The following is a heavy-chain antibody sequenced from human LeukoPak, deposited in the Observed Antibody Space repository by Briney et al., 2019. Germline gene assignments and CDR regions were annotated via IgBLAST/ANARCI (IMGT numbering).Heavy chain of an antibody. Sequence: PGGSLRLSCAASGFTFNTYTMSWVRQAPGKGLEWVSSISSSRTYIYYADSVKGRFTISRDNSKNTLYLQMNSLRAEDTAVYYCTKGGRYTYSFDYWGQGTLVTVSS. V-gene: IGHV3-21*04. CDR1: GFTFNTYT. D-gene: IGHD1-26*01. CDR3: TKGGRYTYSFDY. CDR2: ISSSRTYI. J-gene: IGHJ4*02.